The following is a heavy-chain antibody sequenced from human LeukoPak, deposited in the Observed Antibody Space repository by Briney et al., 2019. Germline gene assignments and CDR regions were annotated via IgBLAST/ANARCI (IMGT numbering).Heavy chain of an antibody. D-gene: IGHD4/OR15-4a*01. J-gene: IGHJ4*02. CDR3: AKESPSAYSYYFDY. V-gene: IGHV3-23*01. Sequence: GGSLRLSCAASGFTFSSYAMSWVRQAPGKGLEWVSDISGSGSSTYSAGSVKGRFTISRDNSKNTPYLQMYSLRAEDTAVYYCAKESPSAYSYYFDYWGQGTLVTVSS. CDR2: ISGSGSST. CDR1: GFTFSSYA.